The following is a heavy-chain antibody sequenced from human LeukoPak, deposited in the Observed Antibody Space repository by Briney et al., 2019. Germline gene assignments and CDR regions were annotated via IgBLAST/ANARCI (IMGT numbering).Heavy chain of an antibody. V-gene: IGHV3-21*01. CDR1: GFTFSSYS. Sequence: GGSLRLSCAASGFTFSSYSMNWVRQAPGKGLEWISSISSSSSYIYYADSVKGRFTISRDNAKNSLYLQMNSLRAEDTAVYYCARGRTRYYFDYWGQGTLVTVSS. J-gene: IGHJ4*02. D-gene: IGHD1-14*01. CDR3: ARGRTRYYFDY. CDR2: ISSSSSYI.